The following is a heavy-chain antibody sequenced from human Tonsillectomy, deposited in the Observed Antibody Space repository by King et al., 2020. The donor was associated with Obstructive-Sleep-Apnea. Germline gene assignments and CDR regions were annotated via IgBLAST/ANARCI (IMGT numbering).Heavy chain of an antibody. Sequence: QLQESGPGLVKPSETLSLTCTVSGGSISSYYWSWIRQPPGKGLEWIGYIYYSGGTNYNPSLKSRFTISVDTSKNQFSLKLSSVTAADTAVYYCARTLSIAAAGTGWYFDLWGRGTLVTVSS. CDR2: IYYSGGT. D-gene: IGHD6-13*01. V-gene: IGHV4-59*12. J-gene: IGHJ2*01. CDR1: GGSISSYY. CDR3: ARTLSIAAAGTGWYFDL.